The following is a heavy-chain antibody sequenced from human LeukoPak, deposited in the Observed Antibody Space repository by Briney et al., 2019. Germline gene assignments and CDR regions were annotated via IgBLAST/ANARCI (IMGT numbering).Heavy chain of an antibody. J-gene: IGHJ3*02. CDR2: INHSGST. CDR1: GGSFSGYY. D-gene: IGHD3-22*01. V-gene: IGHV4-34*01. CDR3: ARSYYYDTSGSKDAFDI. Sequence: PSETLSLTCAVYGGSFSGYYWSWIRQPPGKGLEWIGEINHSGSTNYNPSLKSRVTISVDTSKNQFSLKLNSVTAADTAVYYCARSYYYDTSGSKDAFDIWGQGTMVTVSS.